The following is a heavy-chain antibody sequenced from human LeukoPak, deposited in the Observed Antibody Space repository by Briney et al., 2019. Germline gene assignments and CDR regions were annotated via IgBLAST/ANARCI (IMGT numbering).Heavy chain of an antibody. CDR2: ISGSGGST. D-gene: IGHD4-17*01. Sequence: PGGSLRLSCAASGFTFSSYAMSWVRQAPGKGLEWVSAISGSGGSTYYADSVKGRFTISRGNSKNTLYLQMNSLRAEDTAVYYCAKEGEDYGDYRGDFDYWGQGTLVTVSS. CDR1: GFTFSSYA. J-gene: IGHJ4*02. V-gene: IGHV3-23*01. CDR3: AKEGEDYGDYRGDFDY.